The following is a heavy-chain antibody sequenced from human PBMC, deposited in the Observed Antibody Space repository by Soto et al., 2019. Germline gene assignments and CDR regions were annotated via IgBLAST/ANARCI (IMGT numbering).Heavy chain of an antibody. CDR3: VRISVDVPE. D-gene: IGHD5-12*01. Sequence: QLVQSGAEVKKPGASVKVSCKTSGPTFIAYYIHWVRQAPGQGLEWMGWIDPKSGGTTYEQKFLGRVTMTRDTSINTAYMELNTLTSDDTALYYCVRISVDVPEWGQGTLITVSS. J-gene: IGHJ4*02. CDR2: IDPKSGGT. CDR1: GPTFIAYY. V-gene: IGHV1-2*02.